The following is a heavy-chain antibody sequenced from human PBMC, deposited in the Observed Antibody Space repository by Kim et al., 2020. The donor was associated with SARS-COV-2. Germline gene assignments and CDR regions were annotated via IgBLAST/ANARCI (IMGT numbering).Heavy chain of an antibody. Sequence: SETLSLTCTVSGCSISSSSYYWGWIRQPPGKGLEWIGSIYYSGSTYYNPSLKSRVTISVDTSKNQFSLKLSSVTAADTAVYYCARHSLSLRYFDWLLSSPSYWGQGTLVTVSS. CDR1: GCSISSSSYY. J-gene: IGHJ4*02. D-gene: IGHD3-9*01. CDR3: ARHSLSLRYFDWLLSSPSY. CDR2: IYYSGST. V-gene: IGHV4-39*01.